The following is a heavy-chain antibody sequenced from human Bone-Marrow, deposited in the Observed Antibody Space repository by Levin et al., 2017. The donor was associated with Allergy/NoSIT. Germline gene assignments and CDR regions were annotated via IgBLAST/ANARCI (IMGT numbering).Heavy chain of an antibody. CDR2: ISSTSSYI. D-gene: IGHD1-20*01. CDR1: GLTFSRYS. Sequence: GGSLRLSCAASGLTFSRYSMNWVRQAPGKGLEWVSFISSTSSYIYYADSVTGRFTISRDNAKNSVYLQMSSLRAEDTAVYFCARDITGSSFDHWGQGTLVTVSS. V-gene: IGHV3-21*01. J-gene: IGHJ4*02. CDR3: ARDITGSSFDH.